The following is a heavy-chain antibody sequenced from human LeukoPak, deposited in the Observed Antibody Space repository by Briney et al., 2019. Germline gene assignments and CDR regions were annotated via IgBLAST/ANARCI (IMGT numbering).Heavy chain of an antibody. CDR2: ITNSGNSK. CDR1: EFTFSSYS. CDR3: ASAGYSSGWYDFDY. J-gene: IGHJ4*02. Sequence: PGGSLRLSCAASEFTFSSYSMNWVRQAPGKGLEWVSYITNSGNSKSYADSVKGRFTISRDNTKNSLYLQMNGLRAEDTAVYYCASAGYSSGWYDFDYWGQGTLVTVSS. V-gene: IGHV3-48*01. D-gene: IGHD6-19*01.